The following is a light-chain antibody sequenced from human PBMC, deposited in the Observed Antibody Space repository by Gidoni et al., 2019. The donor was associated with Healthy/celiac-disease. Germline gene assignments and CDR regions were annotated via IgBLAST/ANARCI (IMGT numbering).Light chain of an antibody. CDR3: QQHSNWPPT. J-gene: IGKJ4*01. Sequence: EIVLTQSPATLPLSPGERPTLSCRASHSVSSYLAWYQQKHGQPPRLLIYDASNRTAGIPARFSGSGSGTDFTLTISSLEPEDFAVYYCQQHSNWPPTFGGGTKVEIK. CDR1: HSVSSY. CDR2: DAS. V-gene: IGKV3-11*01.